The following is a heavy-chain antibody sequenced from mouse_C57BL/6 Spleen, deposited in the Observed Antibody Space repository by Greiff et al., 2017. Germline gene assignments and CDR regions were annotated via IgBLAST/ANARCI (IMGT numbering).Heavy chain of an antibody. CDR2: IYPGDGDT. D-gene: IGHD2-14*01. CDR3: ARWYDGGAMDD. V-gene: IGHV1-82*01. J-gene: IGHJ4*01. CDR1: GYAFSSSW. Sequence: QVQLQQSGPELVKPGASVKISCKASGYAFSSSWMNWVKQRPGKGLEWIGRIYPGDGDTNYNGKFKGKATLTADKSSSTAYMQLSSLTSEVSAVYFCARWYDGGAMDDWGQGTSVTVSS.